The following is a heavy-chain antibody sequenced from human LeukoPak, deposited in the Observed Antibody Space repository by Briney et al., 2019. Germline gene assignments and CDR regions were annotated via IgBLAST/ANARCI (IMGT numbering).Heavy chain of an antibody. CDR3: ARAPYGDYYFDY. CDR2: ISSSSSYI. Sequence: GGSLRLSCAASGFTFSSYSMNWVRQAPGKGLEWVSSISSSSSYIYYADSVKGRFTVSRDNAKNSLYLQMNSLRAEDTAVYYCARAPYGDYYFDYWGQGTLVTVSS. D-gene: IGHD4-17*01. J-gene: IGHJ4*02. CDR1: GFTFSSYS. V-gene: IGHV3-21*01.